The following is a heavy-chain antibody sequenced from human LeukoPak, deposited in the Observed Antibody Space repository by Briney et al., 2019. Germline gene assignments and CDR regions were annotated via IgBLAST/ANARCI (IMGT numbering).Heavy chain of an antibody. CDR3: AKDLKTGLLWFGELNQFDY. CDR1: GFTFSSYG. CDR2: ISGSGGST. Sequence: PGGSLRLSCAASGFTFSSYGMNWVRQAPGKGLEWVSAISGSGGSTYYADSVKGRFTISRDNSKNTLYLQMNSLRAEDTAVYYCAKDLKTGLLWFGELNQFDYWGQGTLVTVSS. D-gene: IGHD3-10*01. V-gene: IGHV3-23*01. J-gene: IGHJ4*02.